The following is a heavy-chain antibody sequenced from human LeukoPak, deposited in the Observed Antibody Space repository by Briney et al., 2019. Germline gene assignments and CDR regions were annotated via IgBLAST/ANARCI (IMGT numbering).Heavy chain of an antibody. CDR2: INPNSGGT. D-gene: IGHD2-15*01. J-gene: IGHJ4*02. V-gene: IGHV1-2*02. CDR3: ARAPYCGGGSCYPYYFDY. Sequence: GASVKVPCKASGYTFTGYYMHWVRQAPGQGLEWMGWINPNSGGTNYAQKFQGRVTMTRDTSISTAYMELSRLRSDDTAVYYCARAPYCGGGSCYPYYFDYWGQGTLVTVSS. CDR1: GYTFTGYY.